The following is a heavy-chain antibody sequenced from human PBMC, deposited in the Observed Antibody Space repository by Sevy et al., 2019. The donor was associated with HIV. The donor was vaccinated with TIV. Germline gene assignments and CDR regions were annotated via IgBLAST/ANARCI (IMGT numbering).Heavy chain of an antibody. CDR2: ISYDGSNK. J-gene: IGHJ6*02. Sequence: GGSLRLSCAASGFTFSSYGMHWVRQAPGKGLEWVAVISYDGSNKYYADSVKGRFTISRDNSKNTLYLQMNSLRAEDTAVHYCAKGMYYYDSSGQDGMDVWGQGTTVTVSS. V-gene: IGHV3-30*18. CDR3: AKGMYYYDSSGQDGMDV. CDR1: GFTFSSYG. D-gene: IGHD3-22*01.